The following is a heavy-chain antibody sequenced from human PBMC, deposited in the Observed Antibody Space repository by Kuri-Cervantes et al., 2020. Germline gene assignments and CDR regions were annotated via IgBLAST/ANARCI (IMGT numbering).Heavy chain of an antibody. D-gene: IGHD6-13*01. CDR2: INPNSGGT. Sequence: ASVKVSCKASGYTFTGYYMHWVRQAPGQGLEWMGWINPNSGGTNYAQKFQGRVTMTTDTSTSTAYMELSSLRSEDTAVYYCARGGIAAAEDVDWFDPWGQGTLVTVSS. V-gene: IGHV1-2*02. CDR3: ARGGIAAAEDVDWFDP. CDR1: GYTFTGYY. J-gene: IGHJ5*02.